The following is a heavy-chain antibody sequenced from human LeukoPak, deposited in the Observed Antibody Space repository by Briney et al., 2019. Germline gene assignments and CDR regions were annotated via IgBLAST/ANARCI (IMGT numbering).Heavy chain of an antibody. CDR1: GYTLTELS. D-gene: IGHD4-23*01. CDR3: ATAVGYGGPFDY. V-gene: IGHV1-24*01. CDR2: FDPEDGET. J-gene: IGHJ4*02. Sequence: ASVKVSCKVSGYTLTELSMHWVRQAPGKGLGWRGGFDPEDGETIYAKKFQGRVTMTEDTSTDPACMELSSLRSEDTAVYYCATAVGYGGPFDYWGQGTLVTVSS.